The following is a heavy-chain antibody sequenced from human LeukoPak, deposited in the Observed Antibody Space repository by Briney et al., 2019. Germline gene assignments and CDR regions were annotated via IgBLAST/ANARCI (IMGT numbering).Heavy chain of an antibody. V-gene: IGHV5-51*01. CDR1: GYSFTSYW. Sequence: GESLKISCKGSGYSFTSYWIGWVRQMPGKGLEWMGIIYPGDSDTRYSPSFQGQVTISADKSISTAYLRWSSLKASDTAMYYCARQRTHCSGGSCYSGAFDIWGQGTMVTVSS. D-gene: IGHD2-15*01. J-gene: IGHJ3*02. CDR2: IYPGDSDT. CDR3: ARQRTHCSGGSCYSGAFDI.